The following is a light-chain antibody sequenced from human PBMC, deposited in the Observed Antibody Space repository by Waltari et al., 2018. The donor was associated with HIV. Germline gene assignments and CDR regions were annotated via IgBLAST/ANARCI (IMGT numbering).Light chain of an antibody. CDR2: GDT. V-gene: IGLV1-40*01. CDR1: SSNTGAGFD. Sequence: QSVLTRPPSVSGAPGQRATISCTGNSSNTGAGFDVHWYQQVPETAPKLPLYGDTNRPSGVPDRFSGSKSGTSASLAITGLQAEDGADYYCQSYDSGLSVVFGGGTKLTVL. CDR3: QSYDSGLSVV. J-gene: IGLJ3*02.